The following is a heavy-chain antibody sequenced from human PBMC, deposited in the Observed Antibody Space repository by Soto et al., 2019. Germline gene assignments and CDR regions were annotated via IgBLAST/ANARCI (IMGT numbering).Heavy chain of an antibody. J-gene: IGHJ4*02. V-gene: IGHV6-1*01. CDR3: AFVFPDDVRSDSYIHY. CDR2: TYYRSKWYN. D-gene: IGHD3-16*01. Sequence: SQPQYLHRTIAGARVPRHSAACNWIRQPPKKDLEWLGRTYYRSKWYNDYAVSVKSRITVTPDTSKNQFSLHLNSVTPEDTAVYYCAFVFPDDVRSDSYIHYRGQG. CDR1: GARVPRHSAA.